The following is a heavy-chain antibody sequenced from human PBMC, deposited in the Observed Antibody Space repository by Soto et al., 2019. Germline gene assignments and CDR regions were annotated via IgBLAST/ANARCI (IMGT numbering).Heavy chain of an antibody. CDR1: GYTFTSYA. CDR2: INAGNGNT. V-gene: IGHV1-3*01. D-gene: IGHD3-9*01. Sequence: ASVKVSCKASGYTFTSYAMHWVRQAPGQRLEWMGWINAGNGNTKYSQKFQGRVTITRDTSASTAYLQWSGLKAADTAMYYCTRVHKYIYTTGYYDYWGQGTLVTVSS. J-gene: IGHJ4*02. CDR3: TRVHKYIYTTGYYDY.